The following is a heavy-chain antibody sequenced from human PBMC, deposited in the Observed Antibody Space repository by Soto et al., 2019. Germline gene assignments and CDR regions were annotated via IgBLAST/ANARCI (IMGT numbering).Heavy chain of an antibody. V-gene: IGHV3-23*01. J-gene: IGHJ4*02. CDR1: GFTFSNYA. CDR2: VSDSGGSI. CDR3: AKADTGPEFDY. Sequence: EVQLLESGGGLVPPGGSLRLSCAASGFTFSNYAMSWVRQAPGTGLEGVSSVSDSGGSIYYADSVKGRFTISRDNSKKTLFLQMNSLRAEDTATYYCAKADTGPEFDYWGQGTLVTVSS.